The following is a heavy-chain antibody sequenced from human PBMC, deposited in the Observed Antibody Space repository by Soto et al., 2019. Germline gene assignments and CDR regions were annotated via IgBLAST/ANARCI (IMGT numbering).Heavy chain of an antibody. J-gene: IGHJ6*02. V-gene: IGHV1-69*01. CDR3: ARGGKFHSEDLWEASYSHGLDV. Sequence: QVQLVQSGPAVKKPGSSVKVSCEASGGTFKKFAISWVRQAPGQGLEWMGGTLPFLGSSKYPQKFQGRVSMAADESATTTYMELTGLTSEDTAVYYCARGGKFHSEDLWEASYSHGLDVWGQGTTVTVSS. CDR2: TLPFLGSS. D-gene: IGHD1-26*01. CDR1: GGTFKKFA.